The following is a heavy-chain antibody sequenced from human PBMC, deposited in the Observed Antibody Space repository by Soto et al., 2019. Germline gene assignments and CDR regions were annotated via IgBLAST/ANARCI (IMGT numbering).Heavy chain of an antibody. Sequence: ASVKVSCKASGYTFTGYYMHWVRQAPGQGLEWMGWINPNSGGTNYAQKFQGWVTMTRDTSISTAYMELSRLRSDDTAVYYCARSGRITMIVVEPGNAFEIWGQGTMVTVSS. V-gene: IGHV1-2*04. CDR2: INPNSGGT. D-gene: IGHD3-22*01. CDR1: GYTFTGYY. J-gene: IGHJ3*02. CDR3: ARSGRITMIVVEPGNAFEI.